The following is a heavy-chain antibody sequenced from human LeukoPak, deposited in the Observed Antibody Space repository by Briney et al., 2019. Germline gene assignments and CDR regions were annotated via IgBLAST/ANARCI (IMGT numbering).Heavy chain of an antibody. J-gene: IGHJ4*02. Sequence: GGSLRLSCAASGVRLSTYGVSWVRQPPGKGPERVSGITGTAGSTYYADSVKGRFTVSRDTSKNTLYLQMNSLRADDTAIYYCAKDHGTAVAGFYYWGQGTLVTVSS. V-gene: IGHV3-23*01. CDR1: GVRLSTYG. CDR2: ITGTAGST. D-gene: IGHD6-19*01. CDR3: AKDHGTAVAGFYY.